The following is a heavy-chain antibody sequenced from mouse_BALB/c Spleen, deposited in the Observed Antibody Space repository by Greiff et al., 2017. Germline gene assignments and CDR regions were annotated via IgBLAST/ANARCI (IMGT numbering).Heavy chain of an antibody. CDR3: ARNSLLRLHAMDY. CDR1: GYTFTSYY. D-gene: IGHD1-2*01. Sequence: QVQLQQSGPELVKPGASVKMSCKASGYTFTSYYIHWVKQRPGQGLEWIGWIYPGDGSTKYNEKFKGKTTLTADKSSSTAYMLLSSLTSEDSAIYFCARNSLLRLHAMDYWGQGTSVTVSS. CDR2: IYPGDGST. V-gene: IGHV1S56*01. J-gene: IGHJ4*01.